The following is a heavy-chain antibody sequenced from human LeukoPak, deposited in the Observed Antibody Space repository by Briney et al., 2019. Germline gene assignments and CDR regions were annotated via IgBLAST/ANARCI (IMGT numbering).Heavy chain of an antibody. Sequence: YYADSVKGRFSVSRDNSKNILYLQMDSLRADDSALYYCAKDANYYDSSGYLIPFDYWGQGTPVTVSS. D-gene: IGHD3-22*01. CDR3: AKDANYYDSSGYLIPFDY. J-gene: IGHJ4*02. V-gene: IGHV3-33*06.